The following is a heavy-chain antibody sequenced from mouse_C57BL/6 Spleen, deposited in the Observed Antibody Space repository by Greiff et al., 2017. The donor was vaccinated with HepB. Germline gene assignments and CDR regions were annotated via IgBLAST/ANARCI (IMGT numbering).Heavy chain of an antibody. CDR1: GYSFTGYY. J-gene: IGHJ4*01. Sequence: VHVKQSGPELVKPGASVKISCKASGYSFTGYYMNWVKQSPEKSLEWIGEINPSTGGTTYNQKFKAKATLTVDKSSSTAYMQLKSLTSEDSAVYYCARFYDGYYNYYAMDYWGQGTSVTVSS. D-gene: IGHD2-3*01. CDR2: INPSTGGT. CDR3: ARFYDGYYNYYAMDY. V-gene: IGHV1-42*01.